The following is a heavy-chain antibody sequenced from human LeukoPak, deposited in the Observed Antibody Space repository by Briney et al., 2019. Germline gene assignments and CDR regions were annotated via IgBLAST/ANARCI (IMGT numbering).Heavy chain of an antibody. D-gene: IGHD6-19*01. CDR3: AGGSGWLMDV. Sequence: GGSLSISCAASAFSFSTYWKNWCRQAPGKGLEWVANIKKDGSETYDVDSVKGRFTIPRDNAKNSLYLQMKSLRDEDTAVYYCAGGSGWLMDVWGKGTAVTVSS. J-gene: IGHJ6*04. V-gene: IGHV3-7*01. CDR1: AFSFSTYW. CDR2: IKKDGSET.